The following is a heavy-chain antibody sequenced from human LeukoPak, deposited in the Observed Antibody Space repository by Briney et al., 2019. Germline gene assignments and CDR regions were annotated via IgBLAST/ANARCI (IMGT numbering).Heavy chain of an antibody. CDR2: IYFSGST. CDR1: GGSISSGGYY. J-gene: IGHJ4*02. Sequence: SQTLSLTCTVSGGSISSGGYYWSWIRQHPGKGLEWIVYIYFSGSTYYNPSLKSRVTISVYTSKNQFSLKLSSVNSADTAVYYCAKDFHDSAKSVYWGQGTLVTVSS. V-gene: IGHV4-31*03. D-gene: IGHD2-15*01. CDR3: AKDFHDSAKSVY.